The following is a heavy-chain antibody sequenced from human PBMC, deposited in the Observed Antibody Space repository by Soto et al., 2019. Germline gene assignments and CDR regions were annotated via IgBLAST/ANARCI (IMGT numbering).Heavy chain of an antibody. D-gene: IGHD6-19*01. Sequence: QVQLVQSGAEEKKPGASVKVSCKASGYTFTSYAMHWVRQAPGQRLEWMGWVNAGNGNTKYSQKFQGRVTITRATSESTAYMELSSLRSEDTAVYYSARGGGWYVWFDPWGQGTLVTVSS. V-gene: IGHV1-3*05. CDR2: VNAGNGNT. CDR1: GYTFTSYA. J-gene: IGHJ5*02. CDR3: ARGGGWYVWFDP.